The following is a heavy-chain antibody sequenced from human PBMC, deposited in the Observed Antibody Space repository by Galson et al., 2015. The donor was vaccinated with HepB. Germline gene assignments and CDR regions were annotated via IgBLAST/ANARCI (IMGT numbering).Heavy chain of an antibody. J-gene: IGHJ5*02. CDR3: ARDGWGYTSDNWFDP. D-gene: IGHD6-25*01. V-gene: IGHV3-7*01. CDR2: INQDGSEK. CDR1: GFTFSSYW. Sequence: SLRLSCAASGFTFSSYWMTWVRQAPGKGLEWVANINQDGSEKYYVDSVKGRLTISRDNAKNSLYLQMNSLRAEDTAVYYCARDGWGYTSDNWFDPWGQGTLVTVSS.